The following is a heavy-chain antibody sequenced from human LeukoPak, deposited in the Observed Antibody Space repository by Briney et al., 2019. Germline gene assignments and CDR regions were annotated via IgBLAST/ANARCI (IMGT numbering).Heavy chain of an antibody. CDR2: INHSGST. V-gene: IGHV4-34*01. D-gene: IGHD4-17*01. Sequence: SETLSLTCTVSGGSISSYYWSWIRQPPGKGLEWIGEINHSGSTNYNPSLKSRVTISVDTSKNQFSLKLSSVTAADTAVYCARGSFPAYMTTVTTRAFPFDPWGQGTLVTVSS. CDR1: GGSISSYY. J-gene: IGHJ5*02. CDR3: ARGSFPAYMTTVTTRAFPFDP.